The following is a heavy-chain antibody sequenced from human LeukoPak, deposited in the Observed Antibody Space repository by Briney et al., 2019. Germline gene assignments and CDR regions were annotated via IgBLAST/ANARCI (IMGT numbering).Heavy chain of an antibody. V-gene: IGHV3-48*04. CDR2: ISSSSCTI. CDR1: GFTFSSYS. D-gene: IGHD6-19*01. CDR3: ARLFDGWLGLDY. Sequence: GGSLRLSCAASGFTFSSYSMNWVRQAPGKGLEWVSYISSSSCTIYYADSVKGRFTISRDNAKNSLYLQMNSLRAEDTAVYYCARLFDGWLGLDYWGQGTLVTVSS. J-gene: IGHJ4*02.